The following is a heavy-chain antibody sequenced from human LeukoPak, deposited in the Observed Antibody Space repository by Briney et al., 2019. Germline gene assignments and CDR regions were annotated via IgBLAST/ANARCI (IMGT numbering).Heavy chain of an antibody. D-gene: IGHD2-2*02. V-gene: IGHV4-39*01. J-gene: IGHJ5*02. CDR1: GGSISSYY. CDR2: IFYSGST. CDR3: ARRSGKYQLLYPGNNCFDP. Sequence: SETLSLTCTVSGGSISSYYWGWIRQPPGKGLEWIGSIFYSGSTYYNPSLKSRVTISVDTSKNQFSLKLSSVTAADTAVYYCARRSGKYQLLYPGNNCFDPWGQGTLVTVSS.